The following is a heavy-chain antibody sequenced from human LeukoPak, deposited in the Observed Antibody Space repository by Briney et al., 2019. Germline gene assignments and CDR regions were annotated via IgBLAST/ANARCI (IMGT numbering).Heavy chain of an antibody. CDR2: IYYSGST. J-gene: IGHJ4*02. CDR3: ARETTMVRGVTPYYFDY. V-gene: IGHV4-61*01. CDR1: GGSVSRGSYY. Sequence: SETLSLTCTVSGGSVSRGSYYWSWIRQPPGKGLEWIGYIYYSGSTNYDPSLKSRVTISVDTSKNQFSLKLSSVTAADTAVYYCARETTMVRGVTPYYFDYWGQGTLVTVSS. D-gene: IGHD3-10*01.